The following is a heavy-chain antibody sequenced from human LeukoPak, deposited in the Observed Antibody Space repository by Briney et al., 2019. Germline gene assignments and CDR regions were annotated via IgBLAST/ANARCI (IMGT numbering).Heavy chain of an antibody. CDR1: GYTFNSYD. D-gene: IGHD6-19*01. V-gene: IGHV1-8*01. CDR3: ARLKSSGWHIDY. CDR2: MNTNSGNT. J-gene: IGHJ4*02. Sequence: ALVKVSCKASGYTFNSYDINWVRQATGQGLEWMGWMNTNSGNTGYAQKFQGRVTMTRNTSISTAYMELSSLRSEDTAVYYCARLKSSGWHIDYWGQGTLATVSS.